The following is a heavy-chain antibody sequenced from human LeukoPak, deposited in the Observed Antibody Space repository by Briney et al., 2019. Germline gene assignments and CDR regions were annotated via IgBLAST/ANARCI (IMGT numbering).Heavy chain of an antibody. CDR3: VRDGGVSGYDLLDY. J-gene: IGHJ4*02. CDR2: INQDGSEE. CDR1: GFTSSNYW. D-gene: IGHD5-12*01. Sequence: PGGSLRLSCAASGFTSSNYWMTWVRQAPGKGLEWVAHINQDGSEEHYMDSAKARFTISRDNAKNSLSLQMNSLRAEDTAVYYCVRDGGVSGYDLLDYWGQGTLVTVSS. V-gene: IGHV3-7*01.